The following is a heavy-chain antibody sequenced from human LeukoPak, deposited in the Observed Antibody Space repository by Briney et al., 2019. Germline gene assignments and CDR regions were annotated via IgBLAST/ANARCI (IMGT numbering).Heavy chain of an antibody. CDR2: IYTSGST. CDR1: GGSISSYY. Sequence: SETLSLTCTVSGGSISSYYWSWIRQPAGKGLEWTGRIYTSGSTNYNPSLKSRVTMSVDTSKNQFSLKLSSVTAADTAVYYCAREGLLGNDHYFDYWGQGTLVTVSS. D-gene: IGHD7-27*01. J-gene: IGHJ4*02. CDR3: AREGLLGNDHYFDY. V-gene: IGHV4-4*07.